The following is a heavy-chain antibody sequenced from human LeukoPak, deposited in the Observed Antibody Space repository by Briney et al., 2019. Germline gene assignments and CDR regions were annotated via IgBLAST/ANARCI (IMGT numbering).Heavy chain of an antibody. D-gene: IGHD6-13*01. J-gene: IGHJ4*02. CDR2: IYYSGST. CDR1: GGSISGYY. Sequence: SETLSLTCTVSGGSISGYYWSWIRQPPGKGLEWIGYIYYSGSTNYNPSLKSRVTISVDTSKNQFSLNLSSVTAADTAVYYCARVSSSFDFWGQGTLVTVSS. V-gene: IGHV4-59*01. CDR3: ARVSSSFDF.